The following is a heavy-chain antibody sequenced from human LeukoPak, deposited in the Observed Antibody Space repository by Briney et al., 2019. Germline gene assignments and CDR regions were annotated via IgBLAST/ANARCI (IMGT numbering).Heavy chain of an antibody. CDR3: AKDGRDTAMVTVFDY. J-gene: IGHJ4*02. CDR2: ISGSGGST. Sequence: GGSLRLSCAASGFTFSSYAMSWVRQAPGKGLEWASAISGSGGSTYYADSVKGRFTISRDNSKNTLYLQMNSLRAEDTAVYYCAKDGRDTAMVTVFDYWGQGTLVTVSS. V-gene: IGHV3-23*01. D-gene: IGHD5-18*01. CDR1: GFTFSSYA.